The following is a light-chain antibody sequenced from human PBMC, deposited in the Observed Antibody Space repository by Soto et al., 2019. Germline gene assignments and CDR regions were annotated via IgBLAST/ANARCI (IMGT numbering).Light chain of an antibody. CDR1: QGISTY. J-gene: IGKJ1*01. Sequence: DIQMTQSPSSLSASVGDRVTLTCRASQGISTYLAWYQQKPGKVPKLLIYAASSLQSGVPSRFSGSGSGTDFTLTISSLQPEDVATYYCQKCSSARWTFCQGTKVEIK. V-gene: IGKV1-27*01. CDR3: QKCSSARWT. CDR2: AAS.